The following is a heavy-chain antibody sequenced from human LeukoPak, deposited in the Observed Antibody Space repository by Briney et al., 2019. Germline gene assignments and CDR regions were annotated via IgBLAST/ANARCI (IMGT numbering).Heavy chain of an antibody. V-gene: IGHV3-23*01. CDR1: GFTFSSYA. CDR2: ITSSGASA. CDR3: VRDEDLYSPTWYLFED. D-gene: IGHD5-12*01. Sequence: GGSLRLSCAASGFTFSSYAMTWVRQAPGKGLEWVSGITSSGASAYYAASVKGRFTVSRDNSENMLYLQINNLSAEDTGTYYSVRDEDLYSPTWYLFEDWGQGTLVTVSS. J-gene: IGHJ4*02.